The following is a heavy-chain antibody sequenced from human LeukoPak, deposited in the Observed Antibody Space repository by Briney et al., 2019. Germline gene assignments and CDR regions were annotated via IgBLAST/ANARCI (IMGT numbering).Heavy chain of an antibody. J-gene: IGHJ2*01. V-gene: IGHV4-59*01. CDR2: IYYSGST. CDR3: ARVYYSNSYDYWYFDL. D-gene: IGHD6-13*01. CDR1: GGSFSGYD. Sequence: SETLSLTCAVSGGSFSGYDWSWIRQPPGKGLEWIGYIYYSGSTNYNPSLKSRVTISVDTSKNQFSLKLSSVTAADTAVYYCARVYYSNSYDYWYFDLWGRGTLITVSS.